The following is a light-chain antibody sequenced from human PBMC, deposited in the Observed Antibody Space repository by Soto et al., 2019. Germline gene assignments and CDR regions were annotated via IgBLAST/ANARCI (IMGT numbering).Light chain of an antibody. Sequence: IVLTQSPVTLSLSPGERATLSCGASQSITSNFVAWYQKKPGLAPRLLIFDAFTRAIGIPDRFSGSGSGTDFTLTIRGLEPEDSAVYYCHHFADSPTFGGGTKVEIK. CDR2: DAF. CDR3: HHFADSPT. CDR1: QSITSNF. V-gene: IGKV3D-20*01. J-gene: IGKJ4*01.